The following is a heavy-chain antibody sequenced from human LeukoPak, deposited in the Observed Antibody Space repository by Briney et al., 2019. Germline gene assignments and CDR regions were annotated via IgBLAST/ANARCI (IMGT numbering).Heavy chain of an antibody. CDR1: GGSIRSYY. Sequence: SETLSLTCTVSGGSIRSYYWSWIRQPPGKGLEWIGHIHYSGSTNYNPSLKSRVTISIDTSKNQFSLRLSSVTAADTAVYYCASAVVYTSYYGMDVWGQGTTVTVSS. D-gene: IGHD6-13*01. CDR2: IHYSGST. CDR3: ASAVVYTSYYGMDV. J-gene: IGHJ6*02. V-gene: IGHV4-59*01.